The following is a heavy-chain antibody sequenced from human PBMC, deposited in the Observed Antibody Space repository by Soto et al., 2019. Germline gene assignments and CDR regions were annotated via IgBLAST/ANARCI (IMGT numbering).Heavy chain of an antibody. D-gene: IGHD3-10*01. J-gene: IGHJ4*01. Sequence: QVQLVQSGAEVKKPGASVKVSCKASGYTFTNFGISWVRQAPGQGLEWMGWISAYNGNTNYPQNFQGRVTMTTDTXXXXXXXXXXXXXXXXXXXYYCARXXTPIDYWGHGTLVTVSS. CDR2: ISAYNGNT. CDR3: ARXXTPIDY. CDR1: GYTFTNFG. V-gene: IGHV1-18*01.